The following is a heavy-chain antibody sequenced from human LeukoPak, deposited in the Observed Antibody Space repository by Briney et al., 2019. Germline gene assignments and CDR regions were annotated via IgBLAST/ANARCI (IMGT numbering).Heavy chain of an antibody. CDR2: IKQDGSEK. CDR1: GFTFSSYG. V-gene: IGHV3-7*01. J-gene: IGHJ5*02. D-gene: IGHD3-16*01. Sequence: GGSLRLSCAASGFTFSSYGMHWVRQAPGKGLEWVANIKQDGSEKNYVDSVKGRFTIFRDNARNSLYLQMNSLRAEDTAVYYCASYSYGYNHWGQGTLVIVSS. CDR3: ASYSYGYNH.